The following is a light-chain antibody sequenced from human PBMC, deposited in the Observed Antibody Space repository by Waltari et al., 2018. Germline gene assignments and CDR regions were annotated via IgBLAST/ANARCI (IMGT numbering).Light chain of an antibody. V-gene: IGKV3-15*01. CDR1: QTIRTN. CDR2: GAS. Sequence: ETVMTQSPASLSVSPGERATLSCRASQTIRTNLAWYQHKPGQAPRLLIHGASNRAPGIPARFSGSGSGTEFTLTISSLQSEDSAVYYCQQYNNWPPGDTFGQGTRLEVK. J-gene: IGKJ2*01. CDR3: QQYNNWPPGDT.